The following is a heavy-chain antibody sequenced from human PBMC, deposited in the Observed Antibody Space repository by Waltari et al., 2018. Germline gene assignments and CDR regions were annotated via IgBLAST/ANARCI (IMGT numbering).Heavy chain of an antibody. D-gene: IGHD5-18*01. CDR1: GGTFRSYA. CDR3: AISRWIQLRLMDY. Sequence: QVQLVQSGAEVKKPGSTVKVSCKASGGTFRSYAISWVRQAPGQGLAWMGRIIPIFGTANYAQKVQARVTITADKSTSTAYMALSSLRSEDTAVYYCAISRWIQLRLMDYWGQGTLVTVSS. CDR2: IIPIFGTA. V-gene: IGHV1-69*14. J-gene: IGHJ4*02.